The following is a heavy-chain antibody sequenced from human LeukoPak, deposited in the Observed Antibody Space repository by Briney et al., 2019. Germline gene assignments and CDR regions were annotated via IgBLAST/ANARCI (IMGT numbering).Heavy chain of an antibody. Sequence: PSETLSLTCAVYGGSFSGYYWSWIRQPPGKGLEWIGEINHIGSTNYNPSLKSRVTISVDTSKNQFSLKLSSVTAADTAVYYCARGLDIVVVPAATGFDPWGQGTLVTVSS. D-gene: IGHD2-2*03. CDR2: INHIGST. CDR1: GGSFSGYY. CDR3: ARGLDIVVVPAATGFDP. J-gene: IGHJ5*02. V-gene: IGHV4-34*01.